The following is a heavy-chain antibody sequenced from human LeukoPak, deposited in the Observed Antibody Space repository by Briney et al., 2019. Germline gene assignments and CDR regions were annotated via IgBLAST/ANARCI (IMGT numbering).Heavy chain of an antibody. CDR2: IRQDGSEK. Sequence: GGSLRLSCEVSGFTFTDYWMNWVRQAPGKGPELVASIRQDGSEKTYVDSVKGRFTISRDNTKNSLSLQLNGLRAEDTAVYYCARDGTAAGLYFDLWGQGTLVTVSS. V-gene: IGHV3-7*01. J-gene: IGHJ4*01. CDR3: ARDGTAAGLYFDL. CDR1: GFTFTDYW. D-gene: IGHD6-13*01.